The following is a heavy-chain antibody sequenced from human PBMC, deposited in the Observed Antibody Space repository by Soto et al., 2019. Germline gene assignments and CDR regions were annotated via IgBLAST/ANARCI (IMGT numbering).Heavy chain of an antibody. CDR3: ARESEDLSSNFDC. CDR2: ISSTTNYI. CDR1: GFTFTRYS. D-gene: IGHD6-6*01. J-gene: IGHJ4*02. Sequence: GGSLRLSCAASGFTFTRYSMNWVRQAPGKGLEWVSSISSTTNYIYYGDSMKGRFTISRDNAKNSLYLEMNRLRAEDTAVYYWARESEDLSSNFDCWGQGTLVTVSS. V-gene: IGHV3-21*06.